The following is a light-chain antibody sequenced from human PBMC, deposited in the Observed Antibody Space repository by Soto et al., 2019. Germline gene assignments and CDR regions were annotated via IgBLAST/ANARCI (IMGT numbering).Light chain of an antibody. V-gene: IGLV3-21*04. CDR3: QVWNDSGDHAI. J-gene: IGLJ2*01. CDR2: YDK. Sequence: SYELTQSPSISVAPGQTARLTCGGDNIGSKSVHWYQQKPGQAPVLVIYYDKDRPSGIPDRFSGSNSGNTATLTISRVEVGDEADYYCQVWNDSGDHAIFGGGTKLTVL. CDR1: NIGSKS.